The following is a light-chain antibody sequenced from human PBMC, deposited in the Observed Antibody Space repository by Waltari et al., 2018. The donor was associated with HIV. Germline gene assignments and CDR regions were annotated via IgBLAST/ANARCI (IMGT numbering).Light chain of an antibody. CDR3: AARDDSLNGVV. V-gene: IGLV1-44*01. CDR1: TSNIGINP. CDR2: SNN. Sequence: QSVLTQPPSASGTPGQRVTIPCSGSTSNIGINPVNWYQQLPGTAPKLLIYSNNQRPSGVPDRFSGSKSGTSASLAINGLQSEDETDYYCAARDDSLNGVVFGGGTKLTVL. J-gene: IGLJ2*01.